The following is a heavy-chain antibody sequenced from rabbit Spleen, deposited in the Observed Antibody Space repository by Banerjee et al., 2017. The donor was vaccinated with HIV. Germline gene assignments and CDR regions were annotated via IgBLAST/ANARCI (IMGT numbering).Heavy chain of an antibody. J-gene: IGHJ4*01. V-gene: IGHV1S45*01. Sequence: QEQLVESGGGLVQPEGSLTLTCKASGFSFNSGYDMCWVRQAPGKGLEWIACIGAGTSGTPYYANWAKGRFTISKASSTTVTLQMTSLTAADTATYFCARIDKSYDHINLWGPGTLVTVS. D-gene: IGHD5-1*01. CDR1: GFSFNSGYD. CDR2: IGAGTSGTP. CDR3: ARIDKSYDHINL.